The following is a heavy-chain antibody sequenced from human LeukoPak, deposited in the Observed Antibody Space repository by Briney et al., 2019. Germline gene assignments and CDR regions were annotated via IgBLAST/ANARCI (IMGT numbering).Heavy chain of an antibody. V-gene: IGHV4-59*12. Sequence: PSETLSLTCTVSGGSISSYYWSWIRQPPGKGLEWIGYIYYSGSTNYNPSLKSRVTISVDTSKNQFSLKLSSVTAADTAVYYCAKDRGLYYYGSGSANFDYWGQGTLVTVSS. J-gene: IGHJ4*02. CDR1: GGSISSYY. CDR3: AKDRGLYYYGSGSANFDY. CDR2: IYYSGST. D-gene: IGHD3-10*01.